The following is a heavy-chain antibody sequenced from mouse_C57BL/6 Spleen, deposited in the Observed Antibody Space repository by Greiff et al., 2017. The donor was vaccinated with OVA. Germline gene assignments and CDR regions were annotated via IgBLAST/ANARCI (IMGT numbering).Heavy chain of an antibody. J-gene: IGHJ2*01. V-gene: IGHV1-61*01. CDR2: IYPSDSET. CDR3: ARGGDYENFDY. Sequence: QVQLQQPGAELVRPGSSVKLSCKASGYTFTSYWMDWVKQRPGQGLEWIGNIYPSDSETHYNQKFKGKATLTVDKSSSTAYMQLSSLTSEDSAVYYCARGGDYENFDYWGQGTTLTVSS. D-gene: IGHD2-4*01. CDR1: GYTFTSYW.